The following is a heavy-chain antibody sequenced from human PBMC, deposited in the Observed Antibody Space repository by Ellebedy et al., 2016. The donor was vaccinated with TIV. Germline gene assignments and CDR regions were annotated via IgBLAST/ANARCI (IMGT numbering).Heavy chain of an antibody. CDR2: IKYDGSNE. J-gene: IGHJ4*02. D-gene: IGHD5-24*01. CDR1: GFTFSSYG. CDR3: AKDGGGRWLQLDY. Sequence: GESLKISCAASGFTFSSYGMHWVRQAPGKGLEWVGLIKYDGSNEYYADSVKGRFTISRDNSENTLYLQMNSLRAEDTAVFYCAKDGGGRWLQLDYWGQGTLVTVSA. V-gene: IGHV3-30*18.